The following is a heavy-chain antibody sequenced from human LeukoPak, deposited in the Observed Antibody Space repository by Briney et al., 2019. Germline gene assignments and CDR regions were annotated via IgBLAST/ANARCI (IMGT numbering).Heavy chain of an antibody. J-gene: IGHJ4*02. CDR3: ASLRDGYNSRGY. CDR1: GGSFSGYY. CDR2: INHSGST. V-gene: IGHV4-34*01. Sequence: KTSETLSLTCAVYGGSFSGYYWSWIRQPPGKGLEWIGEINHSGSTNYNPSLKSRVTISVDTSKNQFSLKLSSVTAADTAVYYCASLRDGYNSRGYWGQGTLVTVSS. D-gene: IGHD5-24*01.